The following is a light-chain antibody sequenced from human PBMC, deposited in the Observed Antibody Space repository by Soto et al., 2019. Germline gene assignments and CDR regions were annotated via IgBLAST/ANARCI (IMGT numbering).Light chain of an antibody. J-gene: IGLJ1*01. CDR1: SSNIGSNY. CDR2: SNN. Sequence: QSVLTQPPSASGTPGQRVTISCSGSSSNIGSNYVYWYQQLPGTAPKPLIYSNNQRPSGVPDRFSGSKSGTSASLAISGLRSEDEADYYCAAWDDSLSGIYVFGTGTKVTVL. CDR3: AAWDDSLSGIYV. V-gene: IGLV1-47*02.